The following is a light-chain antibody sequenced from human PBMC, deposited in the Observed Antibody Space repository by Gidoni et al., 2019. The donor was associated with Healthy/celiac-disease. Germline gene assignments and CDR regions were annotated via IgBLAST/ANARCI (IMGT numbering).Light chain of an antibody. CDR3: LQHNSYPLT. V-gene: IGKV1-17*01. CDR1: QGIRKD. CDR2: AAS. J-gene: IGKJ4*01. Sequence: DIQMTQSPSSLSASVGDRVTISCRASQGIRKDLGWFQQKPGKAPKRLIYAASSLQSGVPSRFSGSGSGTEFTLTISILQPEDFATYYCLQHNSYPLTFGGXTKVEIK.